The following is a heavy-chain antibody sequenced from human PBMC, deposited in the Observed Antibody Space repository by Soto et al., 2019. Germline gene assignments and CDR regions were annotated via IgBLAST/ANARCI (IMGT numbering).Heavy chain of an antibody. CDR3: AKDRRDGDFMHILVVDF. J-gene: IGHJ4*02. V-gene: IGHV3-30*18. CDR2: MSYDETKK. Sequence: QVQLVESGGGVAQPGGSRRLSCATSGFSLSSYAMHWVRQAPGKGLEWVALMSYDETKKYYADSVKGRFTISRDTSKNTLFLQMNNLRVEDTAVYYCAKDRRDGDFMHILVVDFWGQGALVTVSS. D-gene: IGHD2-15*01. CDR1: GFSLSSYA.